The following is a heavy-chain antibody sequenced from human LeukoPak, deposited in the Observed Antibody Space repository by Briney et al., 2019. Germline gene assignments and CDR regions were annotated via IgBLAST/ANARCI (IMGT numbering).Heavy chain of an antibody. Sequence: SVKVSCKASGGTFSSYAISWVRQAPGQGLEWMGGIIPIFGTANYAQKFQGRVAITTDESTSTAYMELSSLRSEDTAVYYCARGYSSGSLFDYWGQGTLVTVSS. D-gene: IGHD3-22*01. CDR3: ARGYSSGSLFDY. J-gene: IGHJ4*02. CDR1: GGTFSSYA. CDR2: IIPIFGTA. V-gene: IGHV1-69*05.